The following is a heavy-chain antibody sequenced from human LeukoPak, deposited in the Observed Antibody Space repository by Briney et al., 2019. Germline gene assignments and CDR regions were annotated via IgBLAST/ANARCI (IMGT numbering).Heavy chain of an antibody. J-gene: IGHJ5*02. Sequence: KPGRSLRLSCTASGFTFGDYAMRWFRQAPGKGLEWVGFIRSKAYGGTTEYAASVKGRFTISRDDSKSIAYLQMNSLKTEDTAVYYCAPAGSGDSNPWGQGTLVTVSS. CDR2: IRSKAYGGTT. CDR3: APAGSGDSNP. CDR1: GFTFGDYA. D-gene: IGHD3-10*01. V-gene: IGHV3-49*05.